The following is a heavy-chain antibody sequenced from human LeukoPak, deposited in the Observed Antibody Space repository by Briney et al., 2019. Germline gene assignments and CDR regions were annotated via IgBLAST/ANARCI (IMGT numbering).Heavy chain of an antibody. CDR1: GYTFTGYN. D-gene: IGHD5-24*01. Sequence: ASVKVSCKASGYTFTGYNMHWVRQAPGQGLEWMGIINPNGGSTRYAHKFQGRVTMTRDTSTRTVFMEMSSLRSEDTAVYYCARGIGNGYRLFDYWGQGTLVTVSS. CDR2: INPNGGST. V-gene: IGHV1-46*01. J-gene: IGHJ4*02. CDR3: ARGIGNGYRLFDY.